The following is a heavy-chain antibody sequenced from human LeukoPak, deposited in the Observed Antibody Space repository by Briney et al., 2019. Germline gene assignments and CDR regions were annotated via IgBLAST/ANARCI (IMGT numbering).Heavy chain of an antibody. V-gene: IGHV3-7*01. CDR2: INPDGSEK. J-gene: IGHJ4*02. D-gene: IGHD3-3*01. CDR3: ARDAIRRDDY. CDR1: GFTFGSYW. Sequence: GGSLRLSCVASGFTFGSYWMTWVRHAPGKGLEWVANINPDGSEKHYLDSVKGRSTVSRDNDKNSLSLQMNILRAEDTALYYCARDAIRRDDYWGQGTLVTVSS.